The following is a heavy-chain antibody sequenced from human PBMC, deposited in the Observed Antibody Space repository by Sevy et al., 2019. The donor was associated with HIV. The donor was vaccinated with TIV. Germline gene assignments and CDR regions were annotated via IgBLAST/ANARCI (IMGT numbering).Heavy chain of an antibody. V-gene: IGHV3-23*01. CDR2: ISGSGGST. Sequence: GGSLRLSCAASGFTFSSYAMSWVRQTPGKGLEWVSAISGSGGSTYYADSVKGRFTISRDNSKNTLYLQMNSLRAEDTAVYYCAKDRRGFIDYVWGSYRLEFDYWGQGTLVTVSS. CDR1: GFTFSSYA. J-gene: IGHJ4*02. CDR3: AKDRRGFIDYVWGSYRLEFDY. D-gene: IGHD3-16*02.